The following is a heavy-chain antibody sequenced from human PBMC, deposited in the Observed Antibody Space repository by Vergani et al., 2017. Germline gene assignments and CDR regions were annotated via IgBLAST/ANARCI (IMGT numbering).Heavy chain of an antibody. D-gene: IGHD4-17*01. Sequence: EVQLVESGGGLVQPGGSLRLSFAASGFTFSSYEMNWVRQAPGKGLEWVSYISSSGSTIYYADSVKGRFTISRDNAKNSLYLQMNSLRAEDTAVYYCADDYGDHLTSEYFQHWGQGTLVTVSS. V-gene: IGHV3-48*03. CDR3: ADDYGDHLTSEYFQH. J-gene: IGHJ1*01. CDR2: ISSSGSTI. CDR1: GFTFSSYE.